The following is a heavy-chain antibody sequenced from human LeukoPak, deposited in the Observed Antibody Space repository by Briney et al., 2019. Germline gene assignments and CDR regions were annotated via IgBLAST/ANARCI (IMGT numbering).Heavy chain of an antibody. CDR3: ARSSSSWEFDY. CDR2: IYYSGST. D-gene: IGHD6-13*01. Sequence: SETLSLTCAVSGYSISSSNWWGWIRQPPGKGLEWIGYIYYSGSTYYNPSLKSRVTMSVDTSKNQFSLKLSSVTAVDTAVYYCARSSSSWEFDYWGQGTLVTVSS. V-gene: IGHV4-28*01. J-gene: IGHJ4*02. CDR1: GYSISSSNW.